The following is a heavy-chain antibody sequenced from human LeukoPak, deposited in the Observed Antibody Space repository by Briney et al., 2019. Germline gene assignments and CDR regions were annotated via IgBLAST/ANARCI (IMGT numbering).Heavy chain of an antibody. CDR3: GRSQHNTFDP. D-gene: IGHD1-1*01. CDR1: GYTFTGNY. CDR2: INPKSGDT. J-gene: IGHJ5*02. Sequence: ASVKVSCKTSGYTFTGNYMHWVRQAPGQGLEWMGWINPKSGDTKYAQKFQGRVTVTRDTSSSTPYLELSRLRSDDTAIYYCGRSQHNTFDPWGRGTLVTVSS. V-gene: IGHV1-2*02.